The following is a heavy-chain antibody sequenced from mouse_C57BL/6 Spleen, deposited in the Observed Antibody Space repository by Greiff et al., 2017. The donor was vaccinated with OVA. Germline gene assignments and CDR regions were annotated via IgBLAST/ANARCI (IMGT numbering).Heavy chain of an antibody. CDR3: ARRKYDYGYYAMDY. CDR2: IYPGDGDT. J-gene: IGHJ4*01. Sequence: VMLVESGAELVKPGASVKISCKASGYAFSSYWMNWVKQRPGKGLEWIGQIYPGDGDTNYNGKFKGKATLTADKSSSTAYMQLSSLTSEDSAVYFCARRKYDYGYYAMDYWGQGTSVTVSS. V-gene: IGHV1-80*01. D-gene: IGHD2-4*01. CDR1: GYAFSSYW.